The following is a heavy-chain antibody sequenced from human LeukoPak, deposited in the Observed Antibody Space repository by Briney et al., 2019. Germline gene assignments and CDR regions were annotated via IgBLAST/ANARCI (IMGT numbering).Heavy chain of an antibody. J-gene: IGHJ4*02. CDR2: IYYSRST. CDR1: GGSISSSSYY. CDR3: ARRQLGMGIPLPFDY. D-gene: IGHD7-27*01. Sequence: SETLSLTCTVSGGSISSSSYYWGWIRQPPGKGLEWIGSIYYSRSTYYNPSLKSRVTISVDTSKNQFSLKLSSVTAADTAVYYCARRQLGMGIPLPFDYWGQGTLVTVSS. V-gene: IGHV4-39*01.